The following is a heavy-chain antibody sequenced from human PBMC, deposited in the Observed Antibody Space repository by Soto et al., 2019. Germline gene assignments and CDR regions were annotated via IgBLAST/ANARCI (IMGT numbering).Heavy chain of an antibody. CDR2: VSPYNGNA. D-gene: IGHD1-20*01. CDR1: GYTFSNYA. Sequence: ASVKVSCKTSGYTFSNYAISWVRQAPGQGLEWMGWVSPYNGNANYTEKFQGRVSMTTDTSTTTAYMELTSLTSDDTAIYYCAREISLITEAPAYWGQGTRVTVAS. J-gene: IGHJ4*02. CDR3: AREISLITEAPAY. V-gene: IGHV1-18*04.